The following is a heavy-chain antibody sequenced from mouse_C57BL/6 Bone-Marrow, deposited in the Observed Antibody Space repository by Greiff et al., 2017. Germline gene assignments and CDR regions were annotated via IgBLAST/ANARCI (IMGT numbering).Heavy chain of an antibody. J-gene: IGHJ4*01. Sequence: VKLQESGPGLVAPSQSLSITCTVSGFSLTSYAISWVRQPPGKGLEWLGVIWTGGGTNYNSALKSRLSISKDNSKSQVFLKMNSLQTDDTARYYCARNSGSNDYYAMDYWGQGTSVTVSS. CDR2: IWTGGGT. CDR1: GFSLTSYA. D-gene: IGHD2-5*01. V-gene: IGHV2-9-1*01. CDR3: ARNSGSNDYYAMDY.